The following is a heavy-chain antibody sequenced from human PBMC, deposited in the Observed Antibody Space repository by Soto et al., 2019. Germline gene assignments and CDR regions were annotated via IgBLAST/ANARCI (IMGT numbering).Heavy chain of an antibody. J-gene: IGHJ4*02. CDR1: GGSFSGYY. V-gene: IGHV4-34*01. CDR3: ARSPRRSNTAMTT. D-gene: IGHD5-18*01. CDR2: INHSGST. Sequence: QVQLQQWGAGLLKPSETLSLACAVYGGSFSGYYWSWIRQPPGKGLEWIGEINHSGSTNYNPSLKSRVTISVDTSKNQFSLRLSSVTAADTAVYYCARSPRRSNTAMTTWGPGTLVTVSS.